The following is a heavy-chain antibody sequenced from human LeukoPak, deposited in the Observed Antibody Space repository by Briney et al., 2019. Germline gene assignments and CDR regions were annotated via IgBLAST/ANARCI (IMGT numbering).Heavy chain of an antibody. D-gene: IGHD6-13*01. V-gene: IGHV4-34*01. Sequence: SETLSLTCAVYGGSFSGYYWSWIRQPPGKGLEWIGEINHSGSTNYNPSLKSRVTISVDTSKNQFSLKLSTVTAADTAVYYRARGSGQQLVLANWFDPWGQGTLVTVSS. CDR3: ARGSGQQLVLANWFDP. J-gene: IGHJ5*02. CDR1: GGSFSGYY. CDR2: INHSGST.